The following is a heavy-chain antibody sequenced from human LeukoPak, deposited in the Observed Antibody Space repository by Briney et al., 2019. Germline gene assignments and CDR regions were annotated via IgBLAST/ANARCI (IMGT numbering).Heavy chain of an antibody. J-gene: IGHJ4*02. CDR2: THPRGTT. CDR1: GFTFSDHD. V-gene: IGHV4-38-2*01. D-gene: IGHD2/OR15-2a*01. CDR3: ARGIYGAQDS. Sequence: PGGSLRLSCAASGFTFSDHDMSWIRQSPGKGLEWIGSTHPRGTTYYKPSLKSRLTISVDTSKNLLSLKLNSVTATDTAVYFCARGIYGAQDSWGQGTLVTVSS.